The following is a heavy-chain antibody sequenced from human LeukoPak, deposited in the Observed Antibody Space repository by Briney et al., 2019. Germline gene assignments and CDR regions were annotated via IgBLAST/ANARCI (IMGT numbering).Heavy chain of an antibody. D-gene: IGHD3-10*01. V-gene: IGHV3-48*04. Sequence: PGGSLRLSCAASGFTFSSYSMNWVRQAPGKGLEWVSYISSSSSTIYYADSVKGRFTISRDNSKNSLYLQMNSLRTEDTALYYCAKDAIGRQVGLFDYWGQGTLVTVSS. CDR3: AKDAIGRQVGLFDY. J-gene: IGHJ4*02. CDR2: ISSSSSTI. CDR1: GFTFSSYS.